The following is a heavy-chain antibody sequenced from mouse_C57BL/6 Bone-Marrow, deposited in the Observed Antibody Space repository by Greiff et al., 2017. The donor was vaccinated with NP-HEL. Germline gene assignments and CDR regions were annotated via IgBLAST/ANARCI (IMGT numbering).Heavy chain of an antibody. D-gene: IGHD1-1*01. V-gene: IGHV3-6*01. CDR3: ARDPLHYYGSSYRYFDV. Sequence: EVKLQESGPGLVKPSQSLSLTCSVTGYSITSGYYWNWIRQFPGNKLEWMGYISYDGSNNYNPSLKNRISITRDTSKNQFFLKLNSVTTEDTATYYCARDPLHYYGSSYRYFDVWGTGTTVTVSS. J-gene: IGHJ1*03. CDR2: ISYDGSN. CDR1: GYSITSGYY.